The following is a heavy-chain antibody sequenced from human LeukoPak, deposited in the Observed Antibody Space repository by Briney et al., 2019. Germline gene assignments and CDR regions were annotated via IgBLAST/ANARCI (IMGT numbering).Heavy chain of an antibody. V-gene: IGHV7-4-1*02. D-gene: IGHD1-26*01. Sequence: ASVKVSCKASGYTFNDYYMHWVRQAPGQGLEWMGWINTNTGNPTYAQGFTGRFVFSLDTSVSTAYLQISSLKAEDTAVYYCVRGPYGSYWWGQGTLVTVSS. CDR2: INTNTGNP. J-gene: IGHJ4*02. CDR3: VRGPYGSYW. CDR1: GYTFNDYY.